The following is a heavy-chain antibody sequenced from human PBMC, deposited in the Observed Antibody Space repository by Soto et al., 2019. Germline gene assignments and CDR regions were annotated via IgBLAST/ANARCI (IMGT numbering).Heavy chain of an antibody. CDR1: GYSFTNYW. J-gene: IGHJ6*02. CDR3: ARHAYDFWSGHPNPRYYYGMDV. CDR2: IYPGDSNT. D-gene: IGHD3-3*01. Sequence: GESLKISCKGSGYSFTNYWIAWVRHMPGKGLEWMGIIYPGDSNTRYSPSLQGQVTISVDKSISTAYLQWSSLKATDTAMYYCARHAYDFWSGHPNPRYYYGMDVWGQGTTVTVSS. V-gene: IGHV5-51*01.